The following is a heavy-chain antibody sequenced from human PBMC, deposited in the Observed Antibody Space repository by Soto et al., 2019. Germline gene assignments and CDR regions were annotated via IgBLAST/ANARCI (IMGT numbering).Heavy chain of an antibody. CDR3: ARAAAKIYYYGMDV. V-gene: IGHV4-31*03. CDR1: GGSISSGGYY. CDR2: IYYSGST. J-gene: IGHJ6*02. D-gene: IGHD6-13*01. Sequence: QVQLQESGPGLVKPSQTLSLTCTVSGGSISSGGYYWSWIRQHPGKGLEWIGYIYYSGSTYYNPSLKSRVTXXVXTXMNQFSLKLSSVTAADTAVYYCARAAAKIYYYGMDVWGQGTTVTVSS.